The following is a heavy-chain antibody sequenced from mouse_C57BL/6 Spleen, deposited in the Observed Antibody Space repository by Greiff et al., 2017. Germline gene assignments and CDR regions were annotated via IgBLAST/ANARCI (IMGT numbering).Heavy chain of an antibody. CDR3: TRGETTWFAY. J-gene: IGHJ3*01. CDR1: GFTFSSYA. V-gene: IGHV5-9-1*02. Sequence: EVKVVESGEGLVKPGGSLKLSCAASGFTFSSYAMSWVRQTPEKRLEWVAYISSGGDYIYYADTVKGRFTISRDNARNTLYLQMSSLKSEDTAMYYCTRGETTWFAYWGQGTLVTVSA. CDR2: ISSGGDYI.